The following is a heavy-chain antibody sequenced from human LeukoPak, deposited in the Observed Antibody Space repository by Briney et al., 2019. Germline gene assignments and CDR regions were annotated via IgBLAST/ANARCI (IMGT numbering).Heavy chain of an antibody. D-gene: IGHD2-2*01. J-gene: IGHJ6*03. CDR3: ARSIVVVPAAPDYYYYYMDV. CDR2: IYTSGST. V-gene: IGHV4-61*02. CDR1: GGSISSSSYY. Sequence: SETLSLTCTVSGGSISSSSYYWSWIRQPAGKGLEWIGRIYTSGSTNYNPSLKSRVTISVDTSKNQFSLKLSSVTAADTAVYYCARSIVVVPAAPDYYYYYMDVWGKGTTVTISS.